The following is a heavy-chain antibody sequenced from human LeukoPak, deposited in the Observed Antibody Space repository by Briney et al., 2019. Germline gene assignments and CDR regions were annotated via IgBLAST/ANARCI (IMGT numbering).Heavy chain of an antibody. CDR1: GYTFTSYG. J-gene: IGHJ4*02. V-gene: IGHV1-18*01. D-gene: IGHD3-22*01. CDR3: ARAEKYYDSSGYYD. Sequence: GASVKVSCKASGYTFTSYGISWVRQAPGQGLEWMGWISAYNGSTNYAQKLQGRVTMTTDTSTSTAYMELRSLRSDDTAVYYCARAEKYYDSSGYYDWGQGTLVTVSS. CDR2: ISAYNGST.